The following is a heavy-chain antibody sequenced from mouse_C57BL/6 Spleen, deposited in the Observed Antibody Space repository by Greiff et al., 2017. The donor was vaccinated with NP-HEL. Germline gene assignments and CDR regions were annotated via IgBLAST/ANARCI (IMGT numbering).Heavy chain of an antibody. CDR3: ARSGGKAWFAY. Sequence: QVQLQQPGAELVRPGSSVKLSCKASGYTFTSYWMHWVKQRPIQGLEWIGNIDPSDSETHSNQKFKDKATLTVDKSSSTAYMQLSSLTSEDSAVYYCARSGGKAWFAYWGQGTLVTVSA. CDR1: GYTFTSYW. J-gene: IGHJ3*01. CDR2: IDPSDSET. D-gene: IGHD2-1*01. V-gene: IGHV1-52*01.